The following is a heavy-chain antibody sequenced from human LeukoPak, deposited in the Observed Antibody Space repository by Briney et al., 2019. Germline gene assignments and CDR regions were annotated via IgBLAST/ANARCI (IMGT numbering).Heavy chain of an antibody. CDR2: IYTSGST. J-gene: IGHJ6*03. CDR3: ARDFTYYYDSSGYYNRRGCYYYMDV. Sequence: AETLSLTCTVSGGSISSYYWSWIRQPAGKGLEWVGRIYTSGSTNYHPSPKSRVTMSVDTSKNQFSLKLSSVTAADTSVYYCARDFTYYYDSSGYYNRRGCYYYMDVGGKGTTVTVS. D-gene: IGHD3-22*01. CDR1: GGSISSYY. V-gene: IGHV4-4*07.